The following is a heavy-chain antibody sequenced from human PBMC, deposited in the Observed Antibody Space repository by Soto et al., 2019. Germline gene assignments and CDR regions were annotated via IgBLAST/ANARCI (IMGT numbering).Heavy chain of an antibody. CDR1: GFTFSSNG. CDR3: ERDLGRFNFGSAYFVY. D-gene: IGHD3-10*01. V-gene: IGHV3-33*01. Sequence: QVQLVESGGGVVQPGRSLRLSCAASGFTFSSNGMHWVRQAPGKGLEWVAVIWSDGSEKYYAESVKGRFSISRDNSKNTLYLHMDSLRDEVTAVYYCERDLGRFNFGSAYFVYWGQGTLVTVSS. CDR2: IWSDGSEK. J-gene: IGHJ4*02.